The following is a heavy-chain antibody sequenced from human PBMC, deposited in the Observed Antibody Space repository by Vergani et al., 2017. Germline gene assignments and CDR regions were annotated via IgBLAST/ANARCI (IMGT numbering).Heavy chain of an antibody. J-gene: IGHJ4*02. CDR1: GGSFSCYY. CDR3: ATLYDYVWGSYRSPNPN. D-gene: IGHD3-16*02. V-gene: IGHV4-34*01. CDR2: INHSGST. Sequence: QVQLQQWGAGLLKPSETLSLTCAVYGGSFSCYYWSWIRQPPGKGLEWIGEINHSGSTNYNPSLKSRVTISVDTSKNQFSLKLSSVTAADTAVYYCATLYDYVWGSYRSPNPNWGQGTLVTVSS.